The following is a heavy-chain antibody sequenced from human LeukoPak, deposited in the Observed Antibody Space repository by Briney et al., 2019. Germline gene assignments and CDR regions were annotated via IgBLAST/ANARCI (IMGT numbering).Heavy chain of an antibody. D-gene: IGHD4/OR15-4a*01. CDR3: ARRAGAYSHPYDY. V-gene: IGHV3-23*01. CDR2: YSDNT. CDR1: GFTFDNHA. J-gene: IGHJ4*02. Sequence: GGSLRLSCAASGFTFDNHAMSWVRQAPGKGLEWVSFYSDNTHYSDSVKGRFTISRDNSKNTLYLQMNSLRAEDTAVYYCARRAGAYSHPYDYWGQGTLVTVSS.